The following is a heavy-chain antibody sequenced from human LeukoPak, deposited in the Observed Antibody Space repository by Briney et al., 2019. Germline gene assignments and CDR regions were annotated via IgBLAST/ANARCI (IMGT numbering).Heavy chain of an antibody. CDR1: GGTFSSYA. J-gene: IGHJ4*02. V-gene: IGHV1-69*13. D-gene: IGHD5-18*01. CDR2: IIPIFGTA. CDR3: ARDKTRGLGYSYSKSGNYFDY. Sequence: ASVKVSCKASGGTFSSYAISWVRQAPGQGLEWMGGIIPIFGTANYAQKFQGRVTITADESTSTAYMELSSLRAEDTAVYSCARDKTRGLGYSYSKSGNYFDYWGQGTLVTVSS.